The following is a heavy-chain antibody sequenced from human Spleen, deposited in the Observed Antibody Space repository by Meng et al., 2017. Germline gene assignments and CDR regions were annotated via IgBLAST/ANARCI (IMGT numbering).Heavy chain of an antibody. CDR2: INHSGST. CDR3: ARARQTAMVVDY. D-gene: IGHD5-18*01. CDR1: GGSFSDYY. V-gene: IGHV4-34*01. Sequence: QVQLQQWGAGLLKASETLSLTCVVSGGSFSDYYWSWIRQPPGKGLEWIGEINHSGSTNYNPSLESRATISVDTSKNQFSLKLSSVTAADTAVYYCARARQTAMVVDYWGQGTLVTVSS. J-gene: IGHJ4*02.